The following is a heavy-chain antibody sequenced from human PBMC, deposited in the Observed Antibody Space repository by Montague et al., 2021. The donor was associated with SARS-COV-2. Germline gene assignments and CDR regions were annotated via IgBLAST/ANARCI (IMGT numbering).Heavy chain of an antibody. Sequence: SETLSLTYTVSGGSISSSSHYWGWIRQPPGKGLEWIGSIYYSGSTYYNPSLKSRVTISVDTSKNQFSLKLSSVTAADTAVFYCARHSGDYTIFGVVIYYVDVWGKGTTVTVSS. CDR1: GGSISSSSHY. CDR3: ARHSGDYTIFGVVIYYVDV. V-gene: IGHV4-39*01. D-gene: IGHD3-3*01. CDR2: IYYSGST. J-gene: IGHJ6*03.